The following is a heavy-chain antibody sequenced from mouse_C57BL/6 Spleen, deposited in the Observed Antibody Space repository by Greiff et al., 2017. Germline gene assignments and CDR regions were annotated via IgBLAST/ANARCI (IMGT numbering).Heavy chain of an antibody. D-gene: IGHD2-3*01. V-gene: IGHV1-9*01. CDR2: ILPGSGST. CDR1: GYTFTGYW. J-gene: IGHJ2*01. Sequence: VQLQQSGPELVKPGASVKLSCKATGYTFTGYWIEWVKQRPGHGLEWIGEILPGSGSTNYNEKFKGKATFTADTSSNTAYMQLSSLTTEHSGIYYGARRSGYLPKDFDYWGQGTTLTVSS. CDR3: ARRSGYLPKDFDY.